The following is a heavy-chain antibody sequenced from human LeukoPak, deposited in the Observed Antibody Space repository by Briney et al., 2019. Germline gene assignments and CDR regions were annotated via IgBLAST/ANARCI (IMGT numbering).Heavy chain of an antibody. D-gene: IGHD1-1*01. J-gene: IGHJ4*02. CDR1: GFSFSNYA. CDR2: IRGGGDT. CDR3: AKANWVSNADAVW. V-gene: IGHV3-23*01. Sequence: GGSLRLSCAASGFSFSNYAMSWVRQAPARGLGWVSSIRGGGDTFYADSVKGRFTLSRDDSRNTVYLQLNNLRVEDSAVYYCAKANWVSNADAVWWGQGTLVTVSS.